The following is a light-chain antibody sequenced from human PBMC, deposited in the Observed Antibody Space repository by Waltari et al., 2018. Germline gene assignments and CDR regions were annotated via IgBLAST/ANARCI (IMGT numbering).Light chain of an antibody. V-gene: IGKV1-9*01. CDR2: AAS. Sequence: DIPLTQSPSYLSASVGDKVTITCRASRGISSYLAWYQQKPGKAPKLLIYAASTLQSGVPLRFSGSGSGTEFTLTISSLQPEDFATYYCQQVNTYSWTFGQGTKVEIK. J-gene: IGKJ1*01. CDR3: QQVNTYSWT. CDR1: RGISSY.